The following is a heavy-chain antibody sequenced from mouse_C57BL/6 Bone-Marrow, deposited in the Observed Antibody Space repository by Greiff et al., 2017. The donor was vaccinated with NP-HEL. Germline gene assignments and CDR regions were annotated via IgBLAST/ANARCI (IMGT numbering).Heavy chain of an antibody. CDR1: DSEVFPIAY. J-gene: IGHJ2*01. CDR2: ILPSIGRT. D-gene: IGHD2-4*01. Sequence: QVQLQQSGSELRSPGSSVKLSCKDFDSEVFPIAYMSWVRQKPGHGFEWIGGILPSIGRTIYGEKFEDKATLDADTLSNTAYLELNRLTSEDSAIYYCARQDYDGRYYFDYWGQGTTLTVSS. CDR3: ARQDYDGRYYFDY. V-gene: IGHV15-2*01.